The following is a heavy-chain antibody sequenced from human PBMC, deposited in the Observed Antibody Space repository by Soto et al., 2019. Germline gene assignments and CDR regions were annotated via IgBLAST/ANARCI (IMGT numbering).Heavy chain of an antibody. D-gene: IGHD1-26*01. Sequence: LSLTSTVSGGHIRSVDYCGSRKRQNPGKGLEWIGYIYYSGNTSYTPSLTTRVTISVDTSKNQFSLKLRSVTAADTAVYYCARVSRPGWELLGYFLDYWGQGALVTVSS. J-gene: IGHJ4*02. V-gene: IGHV4-31*03. CDR3: ARVSRPGWELLGYFLDY. CDR1: GGHIRSVDYC. CDR2: IYYSGNT.